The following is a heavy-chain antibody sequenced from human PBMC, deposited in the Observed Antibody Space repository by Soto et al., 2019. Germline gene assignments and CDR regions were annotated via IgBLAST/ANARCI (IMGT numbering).Heavy chain of an antibody. V-gene: IGHV5-51*01. Sequence: PGESLKISCKGSGYSFTNYWIGWVRQMPGEGLQWMGIIYPGDSDTRYSPSFQGQVTISADKSITTAYLQWSSLKASDIAMYYCARLRVGNEYNPFDYWGQGTQVTVSS. J-gene: IGHJ4*02. CDR3: ARLRVGNEYNPFDY. D-gene: IGHD1-1*01. CDR1: GYSFTNYW. CDR2: IYPGDSDT.